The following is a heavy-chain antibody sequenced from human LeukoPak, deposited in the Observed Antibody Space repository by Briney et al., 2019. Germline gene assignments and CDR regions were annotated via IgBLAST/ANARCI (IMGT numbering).Heavy chain of an antibody. Sequence: GGSLRLPCAASGFTFSSYAIHWVRQAPGKGLEWVAVISYDGSNKYYADSVQGRFTIFRDNSKNTLYLQMNSLRAEDTAMYYCARALCDNNRCSSYFDSWGQGTLVTVSS. V-gene: IGHV3-30-3*01. J-gene: IGHJ4*02. CDR1: GFTFSSYA. CDR2: ISYDGSNK. CDR3: ARALCDNNRCSSYFDS. D-gene: IGHD3-10*02.